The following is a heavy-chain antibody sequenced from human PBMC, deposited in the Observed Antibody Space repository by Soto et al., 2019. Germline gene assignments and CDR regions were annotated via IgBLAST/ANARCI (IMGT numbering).Heavy chain of an antibody. Sequence: PRGSLRLSCAASGFTFRYYGMHWVRQAPGKGLAWVAFISFDGSNQNYEDSVRGRFTISRDNSMNTLYLQMNSLRTEDTAVYYCAKSPNFYCSSYHCYKYYFDYWGPGTLVTVYS. CDR2: ISFDGSNQ. D-gene: IGHD2-2*01. V-gene: IGHV3-30*18. CDR1: GFTFRYYG. J-gene: IGHJ4*02. CDR3: AKSPNFYCSSYHCYKYYFDY.